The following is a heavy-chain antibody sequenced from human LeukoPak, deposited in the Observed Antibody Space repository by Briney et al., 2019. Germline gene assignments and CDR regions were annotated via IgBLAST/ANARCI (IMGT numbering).Heavy chain of an antibody. CDR1: GFTFSSYW. CDR2: VNSDGSST. CDR3: ARDSPGGFGELLIDY. D-gene: IGHD3-10*01. V-gene: IGHV3-74*01. J-gene: IGHJ4*02. Sequence: GGSLRLSCAASGFTFSSYWMHWVRQAPGKGLVWVSRVNSDGSSTYYADSVKGRFTISRDNAKNSLYLQMNSLRAEDTAVYYCARDSPGGFGELLIDYWGQGTLVTVSS.